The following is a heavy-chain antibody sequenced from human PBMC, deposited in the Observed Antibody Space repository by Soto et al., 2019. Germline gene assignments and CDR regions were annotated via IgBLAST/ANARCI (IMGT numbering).Heavy chain of an antibody. J-gene: IGHJ6*02. CDR2: ISYDGSNK. V-gene: IGHV3-30*18. CDR3: AKDRKLVLYYSYGMDV. Sequence: GGSLRLSCAASGFTFSSYGMHWVRQAPGKGLEWVAVISYDGSNKYYADSVKGRFTISRDNSKNTLYLQMSSLRAEDTAVYYCAKDRKLVLYYSYGMDVWGQGTTVTVSS. D-gene: IGHD6-13*01. CDR1: GFTFSSYG.